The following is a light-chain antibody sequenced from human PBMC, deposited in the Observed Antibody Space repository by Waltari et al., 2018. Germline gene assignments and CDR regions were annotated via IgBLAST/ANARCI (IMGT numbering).Light chain of an antibody. CDR3: QQYLNTPPT. CDR1: QSVFYNSNNKKY. V-gene: IGKV4-1*01. Sequence: DIVMTQSPDSLAVSLGERATINCQSSQSVFYNSNNKKYLAWYQQKSGQPPKLLIHWASSRESGVPDRFSGSGSATDFTLTISNLQAEDVAIYYCQQYLNTPPTFGGGTKVEIK. CDR2: WAS. J-gene: IGKJ4*01.